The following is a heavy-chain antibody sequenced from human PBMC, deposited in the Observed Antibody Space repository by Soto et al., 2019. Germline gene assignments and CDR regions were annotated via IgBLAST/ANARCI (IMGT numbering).Heavy chain of an antibody. CDR2: INTDGSYT. CDR1: GFTFSSHW. CDR3: ASSMLRPLDLNY. J-gene: IGHJ4*02. Sequence: TGGSLRLSCTASGFTFSSHWMHWVRQAPGQGLVWVSRINTDGSYTNYADYVKGRFTVSRDNAKNTLYLQMNSLRAEDSAVYYCASSMLRPLDLNYWGQGALVTVSS. V-gene: IGHV3-74*01. D-gene: IGHD3-10*01.